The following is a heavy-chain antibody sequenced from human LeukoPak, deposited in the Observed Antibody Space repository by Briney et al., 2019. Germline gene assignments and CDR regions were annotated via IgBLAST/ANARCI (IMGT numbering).Heavy chain of an antibody. CDR3: ARAPYSSSSWIGYFDY. CDR1: GFTFSSSW. CDR2: INSDGSST. Sequence: TGGSLRLSCAASGFTFSSSWMHWVRQAPGKGLVWVSRINSDGSSTTYADSVKGRFTISRDNAKNTLYLQMNSLRAEDTAVYYCARAPYSSSSWIGYFDYWGQGTLVTVSS. D-gene: IGHD6-6*01. V-gene: IGHV3-74*01. J-gene: IGHJ4*02.